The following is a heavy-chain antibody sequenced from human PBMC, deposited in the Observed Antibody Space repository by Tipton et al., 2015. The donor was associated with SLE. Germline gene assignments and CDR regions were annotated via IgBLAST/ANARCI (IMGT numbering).Heavy chain of an antibody. CDR3: ARDRGSSCTCYYGMDV. Sequence: QSGAEVKKPGSSVKVSCKASGGTFSSYGISWVRQAPGQGLEWMGWISAYNGNTNYAQKLQGRVTMTTDTSTSTAYMELRSLRSDDTAVYYCARDRGSSCTCYYGMDVWGQGTTVTVSS. J-gene: IGHJ6*02. D-gene: IGHD6-13*01. V-gene: IGHV1-18*01. CDR1: GGTFSSYG. CDR2: ISAYNGNT.